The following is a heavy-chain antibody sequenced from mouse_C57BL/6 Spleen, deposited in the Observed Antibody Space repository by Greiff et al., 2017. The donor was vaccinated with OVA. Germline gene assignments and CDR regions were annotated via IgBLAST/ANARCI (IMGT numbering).Heavy chain of an antibody. D-gene: IGHD2-4*01. CDR2: INPNNGGT. V-gene: IGHV1-26*01. CDR1: GYTFTDYY. CDR3: ARGGGLRGYFDY. J-gene: IGHJ2*01. Sequence: EVQLQQSGPELVKPGASVKISCKASGYTFTDYYMNWVKQSHGKSLEWIGDINPNNGGTSYNQKFKGKATLTVDKSSSTAYMELRSLTSEDSAVYYWARGGGLRGYFDYWGQGTTLTVSS.